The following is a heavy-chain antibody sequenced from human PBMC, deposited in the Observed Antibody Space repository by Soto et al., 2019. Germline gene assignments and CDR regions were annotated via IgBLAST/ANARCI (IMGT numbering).Heavy chain of an antibody. CDR1: GGSISSYY. CDR2: IYYSGST. Sequence: QVQLQESGPGLVKPSETLSLTCTVSGGSISSYYWSWIRQPPGKGLEWIGYIYYSGSTNYNPSLKSRVTISVDASKHQFSRKLSSVTAADTAVYYCARGGKAIVVVPGANLNYYYYYYMDVWGKGTTVTVSS. V-gene: IGHV4-59*01. CDR3: ARGGKAIVVVPGANLNYYYYYYMDV. J-gene: IGHJ6*03. D-gene: IGHD2-2*01.